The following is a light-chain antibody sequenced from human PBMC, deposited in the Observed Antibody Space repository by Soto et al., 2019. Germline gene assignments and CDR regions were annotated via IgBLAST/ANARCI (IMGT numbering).Light chain of an antibody. CDR1: QSISSW. J-gene: IGKJ5*01. V-gene: IGKV1-5*03. CDR2: KTS. CDR3: QQSYSTLGIT. Sequence: DIQMTQSPSTLSASVGGRFIITCLASQSISSWLAWYQQKPWKAPKFXVYKTSTLESGVPSRFSGSGSGTDFSLTISSLQHEDFATYYCQQSYSTLGITFGQGTRLEIK.